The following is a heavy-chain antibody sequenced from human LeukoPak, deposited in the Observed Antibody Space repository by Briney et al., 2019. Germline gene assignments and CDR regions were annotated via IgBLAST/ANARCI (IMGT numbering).Heavy chain of an antibody. Sequence: SETLPLTCTVSGGSVDTISYYWGWIRQSPGKGLEWIGSIYYSGSTYYRSSLKSRVTISVDTSKNHSSLSLRSVSAADTAVYFCARSRQRDPYFFDSWGQGTLVTVSS. CDR2: IYYSGST. D-gene: IGHD1-1*01. CDR1: GGSVDTISYY. J-gene: IGHJ4*02. V-gene: IGHV4-39*01. CDR3: ARSRQRDPYFFDS.